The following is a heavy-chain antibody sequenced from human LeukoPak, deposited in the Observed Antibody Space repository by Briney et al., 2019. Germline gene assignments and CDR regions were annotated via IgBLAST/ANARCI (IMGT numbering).Heavy chain of an antibody. D-gene: IGHD1-26*01. CDR1: GFTFSSYS. CDR3: AREHSGSFDY. CDR2: ISSSSSTI. Sequence: GGSLRLSCAASGFTFSSYSMNWVRQAPGKELEWVSYISSSSSTIYYADSVKGRFTISRDNAKNSLYLQMDSLRAEDTAVYYCAREHSGSFDYWGQGTLVTVSS. V-gene: IGHV3-48*04. J-gene: IGHJ4*02.